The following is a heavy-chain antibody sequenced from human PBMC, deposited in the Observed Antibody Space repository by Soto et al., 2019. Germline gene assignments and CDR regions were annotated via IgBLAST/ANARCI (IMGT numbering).Heavy chain of an antibody. CDR2: ISYDGSNK. D-gene: IGHD6-19*01. J-gene: IGHJ6*02. Sequence: QVQLVESGGGVVQPGRSLRLSCAASGFTFSSYAVHWVRQAPGKGLEWVAVISYDGSNKYYADSVKGRFTLSRDNPKNXLXPQMHSRRAEDTAVYYCARSGIAVAILRYYYYGMDVWGQGTTVTVSS. V-gene: IGHV3-30-3*01. CDR3: ARSGIAVAILRYYYYGMDV. CDR1: GFTFSSYA.